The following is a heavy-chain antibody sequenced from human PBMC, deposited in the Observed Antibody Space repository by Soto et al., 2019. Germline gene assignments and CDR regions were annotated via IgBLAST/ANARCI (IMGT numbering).Heavy chain of an antibody. CDR3: ATSSPGGVGQYVVAFDL. D-gene: IGHD3-16*01. CDR2: IGPNSGST. CDR1: NYAFTYNA. V-gene: IGHV1-18*01. Sequence: QVQLVQSGAEVKKPGASVKVSCKASNYAFTYNAINWVRQAPGHGLEWMGWIGPNSGSTNYAQNHQGRVTMTTHTSTNTASMALRSLMSDDTAIYSCATSSPGGVGQYVVAFDLWGQGTLVTVSS. J-gene: IGHJ3*01.